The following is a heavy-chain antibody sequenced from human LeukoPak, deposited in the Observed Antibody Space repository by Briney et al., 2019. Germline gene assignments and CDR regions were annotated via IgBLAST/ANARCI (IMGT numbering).Heavy chain of an antibody. CDR3: ARVLYDSSGYYPFYFGY. CDR1: GYTFTGYY. Sequence: ASVKVSCKASGYTFTGYYMHWVRQAPGQGLEWMGWINPNSGGTNYAQKFQGRVTMTRDTSISTAYMELSRLRSDDTAVYYCARVLYDSSGYYPFYFGYWGQGTLVTVSS. D-gene: IGHD3-22*01. J-gene: IGHJ4*02. V-gene: IGHV1-2*02. CDR2: INPNSGGT.